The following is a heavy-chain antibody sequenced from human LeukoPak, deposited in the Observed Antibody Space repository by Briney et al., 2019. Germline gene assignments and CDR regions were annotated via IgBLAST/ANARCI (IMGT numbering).Heavy chain of an antibody. CDR2: IHHSGRS. Sequence: SETLPLTCTVSAGSLSSGGHYWAWTRQFPGKGLESIGFIHHSGRSRHNPSLKDRVAISVDTSRKQFALKFSSVTAADTAMYYCARGGNRFGGFYFDYWGQGIQVIVSS. V-gene: IGHV4-31*03. CDR1: AGSLSSGGHY. D-gene: IGHD3-16*01. J-gene: IGHJ4*02. CDR3: ARGGNRFGGFYFDY.